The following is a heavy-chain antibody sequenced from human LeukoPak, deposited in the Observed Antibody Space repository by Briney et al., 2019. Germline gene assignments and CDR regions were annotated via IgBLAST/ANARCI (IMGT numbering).Heavy chain of an antibody. CDR3: AKDSSGCATDY. J-gene: IGHJ4*02. Sequence: GGSLRLSCAASGFTFRNYNMHWVRQPPGKGLEWVAFIRNDGGNKNYADSVKGRFTISRDNSKNTLYLQMDSLRAEDMAVYYCAKDSSGCATDYWGQGTLVTVSS. D-gene: IGHD5-12*01. CDR1: GFTFRNYN. CDR2: IRNDGGNK. V-gene: IGHV3-30*02.